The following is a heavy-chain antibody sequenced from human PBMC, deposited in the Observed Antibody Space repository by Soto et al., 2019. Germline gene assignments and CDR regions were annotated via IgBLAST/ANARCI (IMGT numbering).Heavy chain of an antibody. CDR1: GGSISSYY. V-gene: IGHV4-59*08. J-gene: IGHJ5*02. D-gene: IGHD4-17*01. CDR2: IYYSGST. Sequence: SETLSLTCTVSGGSISSYYWIWIRQPPGKGLEWIGYIYYSGSTNYNPSLKSRVTISVDTSKNQFSLKLSSVTAADTAVYYCARHTVTTSSNWFDPWGQGTLVTVSS. CDR3: ARHTVTTSSNWFDP.